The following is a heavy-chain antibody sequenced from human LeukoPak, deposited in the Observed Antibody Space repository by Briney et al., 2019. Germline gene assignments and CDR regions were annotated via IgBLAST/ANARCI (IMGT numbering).Heavy chain of an antibody. D-gene: IGHD3-22*01. CDR1: GCTFSSYA. Sequence: GGSLRLSCAASGCTFSSYAMSWVRQAPGKGLEWVSAISGSGGSTYYADSVKGRFTISRDNSKNTLYLQMNSLRAEDTAVYYCAKDTERVYYYDSSGYSPWFDPWGQGTLVTVSS. CDR2: ISGSGGST. V-gene: IGHV3-23*01. J-gene: IGHJ5*02. CDR3: AKDTERVYYYDSSGYSPWFDP.